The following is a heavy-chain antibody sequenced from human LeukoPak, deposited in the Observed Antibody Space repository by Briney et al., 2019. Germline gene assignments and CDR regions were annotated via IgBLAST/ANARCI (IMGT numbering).Heavy chain of an antibody. CDR1: GYTFTSYG. Sequence: ASVKVSCKASGYTFTSYGISWVRQAPGQGLEWMGWIGAYNGNTNYAQKLQGRVALTTDTSTSTAYMELRSLSSDDTAVYYCAKDAGPGYKYYYYYYMDVRGKGTTATVS. CDR2: IGAYNGNT. D-gene: IGHD5-24*01. V-gene: IGHV1-18*01. CDR3: AKDAGPGYKYYYYYYMDV. J-gene: IGHJ6*03.